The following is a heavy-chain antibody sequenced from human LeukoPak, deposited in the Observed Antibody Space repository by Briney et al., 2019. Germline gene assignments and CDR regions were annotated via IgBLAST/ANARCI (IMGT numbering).Heavy chain of an antibody. D-gene: IGHD2-15*01. V-gene: IGHV3-23*01. CDR3: AKDLYMFCSGGRCYSFAD. J-gene: IGHJ4*02. Sequence: HSGGSLRLSCAASGFTVSSNYMSWVRQAPGKGLEWVAAIESGGGSTHYADSVKGRFSISRDNSKKTLYLQMNSLRVEDTAIYYCAKDLYMFCSGGRCYSFADWGQGSLVTVSS. CDR1: GFTVSSNY. CDR2: IESGGGST.